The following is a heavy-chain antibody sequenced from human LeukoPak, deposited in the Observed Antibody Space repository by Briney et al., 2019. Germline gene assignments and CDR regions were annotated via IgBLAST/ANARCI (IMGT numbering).Heavy chain of an antibody. J-gene: IGHJ4*02. Sequence: GGSLRLSCAASGFTFSTYCMHWVRQAPGKGPMWVSRICPDGTVTNYADSVKARFTISRDNARNTVYLQMNSLRVEDTAVYYCVRDFRSADYWGQGTLVTVSS. CDR2: ICPDGTVT. V-gene: IGHV3-74*01. CDR3: VRDFRSADY. CDR1: GFTFSTYC.